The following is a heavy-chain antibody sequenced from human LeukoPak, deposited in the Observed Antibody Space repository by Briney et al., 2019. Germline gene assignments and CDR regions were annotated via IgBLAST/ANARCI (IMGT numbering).Heavy chain of an antibody. CDR1: GFTFSTYS. Sequence: PGESLRLSCAASGFTFSTYSMNWVRQAPGKGLEWVSSISISSNYIYYADSVEGRFTISRDNAKNSLYLRMNSLRAEDTAIYYCARYYYGSGSYYGPFDYWGQGTLVTVSS. CDR3: ARYYYGSGSYYGPFDY. J-gene: IGHJ4*02. D-gene: IGHD3-10*01. V-gene: IGHV3-21*04. CDR2: ISISSNYI.